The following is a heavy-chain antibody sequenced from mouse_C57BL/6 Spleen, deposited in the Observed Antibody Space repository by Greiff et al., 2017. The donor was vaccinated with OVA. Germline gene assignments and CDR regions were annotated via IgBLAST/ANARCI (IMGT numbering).Heavy chain of an antibody. CDR1: GFSLTSYG. J-gene: IGHJ4*01. Sequence: VQLQQSGPGLVQPSQSLSITCTVSGFSLTSYGVHWVRQSPGKGLEWLGVIWSGGSTDYNAAFISRLSISKDNSKSQVFFKMNSLQAYDTAIYYCARSNYLYYAMDYWGQGTSVTVSS. V-gene: IGHV2-2*01. CDR2: IWSGGST. D-gene: IGHD2-1*01. CDR3: ARSNYLYYAMDY.